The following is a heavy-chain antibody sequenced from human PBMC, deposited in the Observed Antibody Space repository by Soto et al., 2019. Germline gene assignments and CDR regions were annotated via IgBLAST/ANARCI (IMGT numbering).Heavy chain of an antibody. J-gene: IGHJ4*02. Sequence: QVQLVESGGGVVQPGRSLRLSCAASGFTFSSYAMHWVRQAPGKGLEWVAVISYDGSNKYYADSVKGRFTISRDNSKNTLYLQMNSLRAEDKAVYYCARVGPLDYDILTGYYLSLDYWGQGTLVTVSS. CDR1: GFTFSSYA. D-gene: IGHD3-9*01. V-gene: IGHV3-30-3*01. CDR3: ARVGPLDYDILTGYYLSLDY. CDR2: ISYDGSNK.